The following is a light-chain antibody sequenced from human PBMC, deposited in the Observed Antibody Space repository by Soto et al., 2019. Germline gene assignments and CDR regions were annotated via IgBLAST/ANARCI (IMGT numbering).Light chain of an antibody. CDR3: QQYGNTPWT. Sequence: EIVLTQSPGTLSLSPGERATLSCMASQTITSNYLAWYQQKPGQAPRLLIYGASHRATGIPDRFSGGGSGTDFTLTISRLEPEDFAVFFCQQYGNTPWTFGQGTTVEI. CDR1: QTITSNY. CDR2: GAS. J-gene: IGKJ1*01. V-gene: IGKV3-20*01.